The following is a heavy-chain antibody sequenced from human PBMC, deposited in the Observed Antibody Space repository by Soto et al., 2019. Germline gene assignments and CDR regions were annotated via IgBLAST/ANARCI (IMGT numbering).Heavy chain of an antibody. CDR1: GGSIISGGYS. J-gene: IGHJ4*02. Sequence: PSETLSLTCAVSGGSIISGGYSWSWIRQPPGKGLEWIGYIYSGTTHYNPSLESRVTIAMDRSKNQVSLSLKSVIAADTAVYYCAREDSGAFFDFWGQGTLVTVSS. V-gene: IGHV4-30-2*01. D-gene: IGHD2-15*01. CDR3: AREDSGAFFDF. CDR2: IYSGTT.